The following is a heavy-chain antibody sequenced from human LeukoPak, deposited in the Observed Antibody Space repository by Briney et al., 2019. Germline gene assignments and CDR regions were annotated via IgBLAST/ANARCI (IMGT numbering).Heavy chain of an antibody. CDR2: ISWNSGSI. V-gene: IGHV3-9*03. D-gene: IGHD6-19*01. CDR3: AKDKYSSGWYYFDY. J-gene: IGHJ4*02. CDR1: GFTFDDYA. Sequence: PGGSLRLSCAASGFTFDDYAMHWIRQAPGKGLEWVSGISWNSGSIDYADSVKGRFTISRDNAKNSLYLQMNSLRAEDMALYYCAKDKYSSGWYYFDYWGQGTLVTVSS.